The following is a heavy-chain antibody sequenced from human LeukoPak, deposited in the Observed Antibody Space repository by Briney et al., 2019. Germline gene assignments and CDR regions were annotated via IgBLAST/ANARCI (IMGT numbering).Heavy chain of an antibody. CDR1: GYTFTGYH. CDR3: ARDGYVGSYYMDV. D-gene: IGHD5-12*01. Sequence: ASVKVSCKASGYTFTGYHIHWVRQAPGQGLEWLGWNSPNSGGINYVQKFQGRVTMTRDTSISTAYMELSRLRSDDTAVYYCARDGYVGSYYMDVWGKGTTVTVSS. CDR2: NSPNSGGI. J-gene: IGHJ6*03. V-gene: IGHV1-2*02.